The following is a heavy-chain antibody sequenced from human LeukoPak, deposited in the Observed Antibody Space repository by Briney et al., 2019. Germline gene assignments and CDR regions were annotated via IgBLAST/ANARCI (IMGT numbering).Heavy chain of an antibody. CDR2: FDPEDGET. V-gene: IGHV1-24*01. CDR1: GYTLTELS. J-gene: IGHJ4*02. CDR3: ARDDRGFNTDY. Sequence: ASVKVSCKVSGYTLTELSMHWVRQAPGKGLEWMGGFDPEDGETIYAQKFQGRVTMTRDTSINTAYMELFSLTSDDTAVYYCARDDRGFNTDYWGQGTLVTVSS. D-gene: IGHD3-22*01.